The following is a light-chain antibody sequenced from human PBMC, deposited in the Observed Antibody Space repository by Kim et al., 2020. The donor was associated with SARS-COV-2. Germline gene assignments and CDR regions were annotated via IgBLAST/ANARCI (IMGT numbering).Light chain of an antibody. J-gene: IGLJ2*01. Sequence: LSGTLRSGINVGTYRIYWDQKKPGSPPQYLLRYKSVSDKQQGSGVPSRFSGSKDASANAGILLVSGLQSEDEADYYCMIWHSSAWVFGGGTQLTVL. CDR1: SGINVGTYR. V-gene: IGLV5-45*02. CDR3: MIWHSSAWV. CDR2: YKSVSDK.